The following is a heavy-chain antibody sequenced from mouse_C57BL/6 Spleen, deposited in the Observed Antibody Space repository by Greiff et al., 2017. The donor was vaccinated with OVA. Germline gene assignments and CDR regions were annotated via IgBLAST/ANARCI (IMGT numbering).Heavy chain of an antibody. V-gene: IGHV1-82*01. CDR2: IYPGDGDT. CDR1: GYAFSSSW. Sequence: VKVVESGPELVKPGASVKISCKASGYAFSSSWMNWVKQRPGKGLEWIGRIYPGDGDTNYNGKFKGKATLTADKSSSTAYMQLSSLTSEDSAVYFCARGDGSYYFDYWGQGTTLTVSS. J-gene: IGHJ2*01. CDR3: ARGDGSYYFDY. D-gene: IGHD1-1*01.